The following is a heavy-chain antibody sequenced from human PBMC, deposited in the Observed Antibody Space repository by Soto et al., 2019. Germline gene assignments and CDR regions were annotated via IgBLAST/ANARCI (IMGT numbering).Heavy chain of an antibody. CDR1: GYTFTSYA. CDR2: INAGNGNT. V-gene: IGHV1-3*05. Sequence: QVQLVQSGAEEKKPGASVKVSCKASGYTFTSYAMHWVRQAPGQRLEWMGWINAGNGNTKYSQKCQGRVTITRDTSASTAYMELSSLRSEDTAVYYCARDKWELLGGAFDYWGQGTLVTVSS. J-gene: IGHJ4*02. CDR3: ARDKWELLGGAFDY. D-gene: IGHD1-26*01.